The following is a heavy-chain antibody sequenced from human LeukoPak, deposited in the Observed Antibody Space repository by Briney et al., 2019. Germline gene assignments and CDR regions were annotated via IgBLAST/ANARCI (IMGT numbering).Heavy chain of an antibody. D-gene: IGHD2-21*01. CDR1: GYTFTNYY. CDR2: INPGDYST. CDR3: ARDGFPVIGVTWPDC. J-gene: IGHJ4*02. Sequence: ASVKVSCKASGYTFTNYYMHWVRQAPGQGLEWMGKINPGDYSTNYAQKFQGRVTMTRDTSTSTVYMELSSLRSEDTAVYYCARDGFPVIGVTWPDCWGQGTLVTVSS. V-gene: IGHV1-46*01.